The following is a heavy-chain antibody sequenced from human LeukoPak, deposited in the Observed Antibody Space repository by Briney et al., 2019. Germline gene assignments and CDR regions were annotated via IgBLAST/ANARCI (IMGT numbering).Heavy chain of an antibody. J-gene: IGHJ5*02. CDR2: IIPIFGTA. D-gene: IGHD2-21*02. V-gene: IGHV1-69*05. Sequence: GASVKVSCKASGGTFSSYAISWVRQAPGQGLEWMGGIIPIFGTANYAQKFQGRVTITTDESPSTAYMELSSLRSEDTAVYYCARDCGGDCYFSSWGQGTLVTVSS. CDR1: GGTFSSYA. CDR3: ARDCGGDCYFSS.